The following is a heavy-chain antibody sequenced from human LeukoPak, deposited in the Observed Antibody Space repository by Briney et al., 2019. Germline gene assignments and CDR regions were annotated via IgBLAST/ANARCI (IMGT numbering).Heavy chain of an antibody. CDR1: GFTFSYYS. Sequence: GGSLRLSCAASGFTFSYYSMNWVRQAPGKGLEWVSSISSSSGYIYYADSVKGRFTISRDNAKNSLYLQMNSLRLEDTALYYCAKDADTATIIYWYFDLWGRGTLVTVSS. D-gene: IGHD5-18*01. CDR2: ISSSSGYI. CDR3: AKDADTATIIYWYFDL. J-gene: IGHJ2*01. V-gene: IGHV3-21*01.